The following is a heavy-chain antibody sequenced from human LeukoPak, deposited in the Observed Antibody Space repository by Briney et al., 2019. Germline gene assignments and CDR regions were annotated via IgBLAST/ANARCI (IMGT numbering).Heavy chain of an antibody. D-gene: IGHD3-22*01. V-gene: IGHV4-39*01. CDR3: ARGGFYYDSSPTGVQNDY. J-gene: IGHJ4*02. Sequence: PSETLSLTCIVSGGSISSSSYYWGWIRQPPGKGLEWIGSIYYSGSTYYNPSLKSRVTISVDTSKNQFSLKLSSVTAADTAVYYCARGGFYYDSSPTGVQNDYWGQGTLVTVSS. CDR1: GGSISSSSYY. CDR2: IYYSGST.